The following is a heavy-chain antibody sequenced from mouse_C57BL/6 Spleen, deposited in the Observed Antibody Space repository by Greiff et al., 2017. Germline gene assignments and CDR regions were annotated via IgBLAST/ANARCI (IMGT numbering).Heavy chain of an antibody. J-gene: IGHJ4*01. D-gene: IGHD2-5*01. V-gene: IGHV5-9-1*02. CDR3: TREGYSNPRGAMDY. Sequence: EVKLVESGEGLVKSGGSLKLSCAASGFTFSSYAMSWVRQTPEKRLEWVAYISSGGDYIYYADTVKGRFTISRDNARNTLYLQMSSLKSEDTAMYYCTREGYSNPRGAMDYWGQGTSVTVSS. CDR2: ISSGGDYI. CDR1: GFTFSSYA.